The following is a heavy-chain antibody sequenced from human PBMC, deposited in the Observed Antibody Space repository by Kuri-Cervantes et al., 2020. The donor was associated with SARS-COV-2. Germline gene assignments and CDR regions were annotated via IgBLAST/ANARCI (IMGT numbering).Heavy chain of an antibody. CDR2: ISGSGGST. CDR3: ARAIKEVLGLVTPFTFYYGMDV. V-gene: IGHV3-23*01. Sequence: GGSLRLSCAASGFTFSSYAMSWVRQAPGKGLEWVSAISGSGGSTYYADSVKGRFTISRDNSKNTLYLQMNSLRAEDTAVYYCARAIKEVLGLVTPFTFYYGMDVWGQGATVTVSS. CDR1: GFTFSSYA. J-gene: IGHJ6*02. D-gene: IGHD4-23*01.